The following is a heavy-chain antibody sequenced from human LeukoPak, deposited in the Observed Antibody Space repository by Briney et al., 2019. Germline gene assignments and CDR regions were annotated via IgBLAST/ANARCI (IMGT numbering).Heavy chain of an antibody. Sequence: ASVKVSCKASGYTFTSYDINWVRQATGQGLEWMGWMNPNSGNTGYAQKFQGRVTMTRNTSISAAYMELSSLRSEDTAVYYCARGFMITFGGVYFDYWGQGTLVTVSS. D-gene: IGHD3-16*01. V-gene: IGHV1-8*01. CDR2: MNPNSGNT. CDR3: ARGFMITFGGVYFDY. J-gene: IGHJ4*02. CDR1: GYTFTSYD.